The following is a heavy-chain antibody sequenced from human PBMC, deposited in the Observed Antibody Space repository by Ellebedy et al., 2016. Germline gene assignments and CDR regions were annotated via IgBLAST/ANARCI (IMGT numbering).Heavy chain of an antibody. V-gene: IGHV3-7*03. Sequence: GESLKISCVASGFTFSSYWIHWVRQAPGKGLEWVADIKPDGSVTYYVDYVRGRLTISRDNARSPVYLQLNSLRVEDTAVYHCARDLTASGTLDYWGRGTLVTVSS. D-gene: IGHD3-9*01. CDR3: ARDLTASGTLDY. J-gene: IGHJ4*02. CDR1: GFTFSSYW. CDR2: IKPDGSVT.